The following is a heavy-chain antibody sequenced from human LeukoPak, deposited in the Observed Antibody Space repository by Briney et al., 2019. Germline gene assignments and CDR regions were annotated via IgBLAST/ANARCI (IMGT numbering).Heavy chain of an antibody. CDR2: IHPSGGNT. J-gene: IGHJ4*02. CDR1: GYTFTSNY. D-gene: IGHD2-2*01. Sequence: ASVKVSCKASGYTFTSNYMHWVRQAPGQGLEWMGIIHPSGGNTNYAQKFQGRVAMTRDTSTSTVYMELRSLRSEDTAIYYCARDCSSTRCQGPVFNNWGQGTVVTVSS. V-gene: IGHV1-46*01. CDR3: ARDCSSTRCQGPVFNN.